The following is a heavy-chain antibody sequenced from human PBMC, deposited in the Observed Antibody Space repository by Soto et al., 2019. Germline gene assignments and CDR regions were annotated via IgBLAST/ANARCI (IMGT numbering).Heavy chain of an antibody. V-gene: IGHV4-61*01. CDR1: GGSVSSGSYY. D-gene: IGHD1-1*01. Sequence: PSETLSLTCTVSGGSVSSGSYYWSWIRQPPGKGLEWIGYIYYSGSTNYNPSLKSRVTISVDTSKNQFSLKLSSVTAADTDVYYCARDALGYDYWGQGTLVTVSS. CDR2: IYYSGST. CDR3: ARDALGYDY. J-gene: IGHJ4*02.